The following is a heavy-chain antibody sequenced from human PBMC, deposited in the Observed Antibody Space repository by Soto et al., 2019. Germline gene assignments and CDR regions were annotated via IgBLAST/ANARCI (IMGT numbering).Heavy chain of an antibody. V-gene: IGHV4-59*01. CDR2: IHHSGST. CDR3: AKGAGSDSFDQ. Sequence: QVQLQESGPGLVKPSETLSLTCSVSGGSISGYYWSWIRQPPGKGLEWIGSIHHSGSTNYNPSLKSRVSISVDTSKNQFSLILSSVTAADTAVYYCAKGAGSDSFDQWGQGTLVTVSS. D-gene: IGHD6-19*01. CDR1: GGSISGYY. J-gene: IGHJ4*02.